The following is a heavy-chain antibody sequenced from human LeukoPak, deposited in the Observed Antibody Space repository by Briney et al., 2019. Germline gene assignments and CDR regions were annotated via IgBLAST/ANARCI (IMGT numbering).Heavy chain of an antibody. V-gene: IGHV3-30*02. CDR3: AKDRLAEDIVVVPAAYYFDY. Sequence: GGSLRLSCAASGFTFSSYGMHWVRQAPGKGLEWVAFIRYDGSNKYYADSVKGRFTISRDNSKNTLYLQMNSLRAEDTAVYYCAKDRLAEDIVVVPAAYYFDYWGQGTLVTVSS. CDR1: GFTFSSYG. D-gene: IGHD2-2*01. CDR2: IRYDGSNK. J-gene: IGHJ4*02.